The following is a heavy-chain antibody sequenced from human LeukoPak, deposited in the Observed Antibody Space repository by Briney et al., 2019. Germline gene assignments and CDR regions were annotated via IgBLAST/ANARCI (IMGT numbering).Heavy chain of an antibody. CDR3: AREGGGFDY. D-gene: IGHD3-10*01. V-gene: IGHV3-23*01. Sequence: GGSLRLSCAASGFSFSSYAMSWVRQAPGKGLEWVSGIVDSGVGTHYTDSVKGRFTISRDNAKNTLYLQMNSLRAEDTAVYYCAREGGGFDYWGQGTLVTVSS. CDR2: IVDSGVGT. CDR1: GFSFSSYA. J-gene: IGHJ4*02.